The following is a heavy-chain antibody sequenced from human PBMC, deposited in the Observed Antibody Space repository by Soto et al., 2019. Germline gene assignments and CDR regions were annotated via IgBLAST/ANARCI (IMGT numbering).Heavy chain of an antibody. J-gene: IGHJ6*02. Sequence: SETLSLTCAVSGYSTSSGYYWGWIRQPPGKGLEWIGSIYHSGSTYYNPSLKSRVTISVDTSKNQFSLKLSSVTAADTAVYYCARDGGKRYCSSTSCLYGMDVWGQGTTVTVSS. D-gene: IGHD2-2*01. CDR2: IYHSGST. CDR3: ARDGGKRYCSSTSCLYGMDV. CDR1: GYSTSSGYY. V-gene: IGHV4-38-2*02.